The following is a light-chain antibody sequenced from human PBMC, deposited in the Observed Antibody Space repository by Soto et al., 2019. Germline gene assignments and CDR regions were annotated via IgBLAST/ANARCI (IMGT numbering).Light chain of an antibody. CDR1: QSVSIY. J-gene: IGKJ4*01. V-gene: IGKV3-11*01. CDR2: DAS. CDR3: QQRSNWTLT. Sequence: EIVLTQSPATLSLSPGERATLSCRASQSVSIYLAWYQQKPGQAPRLLIYDASNTATGIPARFSGSGSGTDFTLTISSLEPEDFAVYYCQQRSNWTLTLGGGTKVDIK.